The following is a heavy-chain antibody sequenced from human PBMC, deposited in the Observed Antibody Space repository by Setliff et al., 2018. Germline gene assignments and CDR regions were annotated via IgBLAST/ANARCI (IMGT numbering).Heavy chain of an antibody. D-gene: IGHD5-18*01. CDR2: IYHSGST. CDR3: ARRRDTAMVQIKLPPPHRLGRWFDP. J-gene: IGHJ5*02. CDR1: GGSISSGYY. Sequence: SETLSLTCTVSGGSISSGYYWGWIRQPPGKGLEWIGSIYHSGSTYYNPSLKSRVTISVDTSKNQFSLKLSSVTAADTAVYYCARRRDTAMVQIKLPPPHRLGRWFDPWGQGTLVTVS. V-gene: IGHV4-38-2*02.